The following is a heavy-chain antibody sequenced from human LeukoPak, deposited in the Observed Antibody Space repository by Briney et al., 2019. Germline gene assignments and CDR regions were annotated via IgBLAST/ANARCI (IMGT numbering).Heavy chain of an antibody. CDR2: IYHSGST. V-gene: IGHV4-4*02. CDR1: GGSISSSNW. D-gene: IGHD3-22*01. CDR3: ARDGGSNYYDSSGYYAYYFDY. J-gene: IGHJ4*02. Sequence: SETLSLTCAVSGGSISSSNWWSWVRQPPGKGLEWIGEIYHSGSTNYNPSLKSRVTISVDKSKNQFSLKLSSVTAADTAVYYCARDGGSNYYDSSGYYAYYFDYWGQGTLVTVSS.